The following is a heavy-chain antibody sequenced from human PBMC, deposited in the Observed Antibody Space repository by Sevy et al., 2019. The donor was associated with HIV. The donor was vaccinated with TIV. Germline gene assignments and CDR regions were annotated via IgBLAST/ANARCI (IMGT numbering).Heavy chain of an antibody. V-gene: IGHV4-34*01. CDR3: AREWIAAAGSYYFDY. CDR1: GGSFSGYY. J-gene: IGHJ4*02. Sequence: SETLSLTCAVYGGSFSGYYWSWIRQPPGKGLEWIGEINHSGSTNYNPSLKSRVTISVDTSKNQFSLKLSSVTAADTAVYYCAREWIAAAGSYYFDYWGQGTLVTVSS. D-gene: IGHD6-13*01. CDR2: INHSGST.